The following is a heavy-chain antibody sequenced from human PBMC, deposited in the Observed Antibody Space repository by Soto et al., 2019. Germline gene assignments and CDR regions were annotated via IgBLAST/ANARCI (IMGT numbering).Heavy chain of an antibody. Sequence: GGSLRLSCAASGFTFISYEMNWVRQTPGKGLEWVSSISSSGNYIYYADSVKGRFTISRDNPKNSLFLQMTSLRPEDTAVYYCQKRPPYGMDVWGQGTTVTVSS. CDR3: QKRPPYGMDV. V-gene: IGHV3-21*01. J-gene: IGHJ6*02. CDR2: ISSSGNYI. CDR1: GFTFISYE.